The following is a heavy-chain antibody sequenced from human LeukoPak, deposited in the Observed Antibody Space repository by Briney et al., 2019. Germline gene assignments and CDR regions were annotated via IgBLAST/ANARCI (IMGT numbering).Heavy chain of an antibody. V-gene: IGHV1-3*01. Sequence: ASVKASCKASGYTFSIYAIHWVRQAPGQRLEWMGWINAGNGNTKYSQKFQGRVTITRDTSASTAYMELSSLRSEDTAVYYCAREFKPARKFVVVVAAPDYWGQGTLVTVSS. CDR2: INAGNGNT. J-gene: IGHJ4*02. CDR1: GYTFSIYA. CDR3: AREFKPARKFVVVVAAPDY. D-gene: IGHD2-15*01.